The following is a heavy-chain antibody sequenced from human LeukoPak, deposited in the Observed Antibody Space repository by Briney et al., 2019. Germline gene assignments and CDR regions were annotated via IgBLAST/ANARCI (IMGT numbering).Heavy chain of an antibody. CDR2: INPNSGGT. CDR3: ARGGIYSSSWYGFPDAFDI. D-gene: IGHD6-13*01. CDR1: GYTFTGYY. J-gene: IGHJ3*02. Sequence: ASVKVSCKASGYTFTGYYMHWVRQAPGRGLEWMGWINPNSGGTNYAQKFQGWVTMTRDTSISTAYMELSRLRSDDTAVYYCARGGIYSSSWYGFPDAFDIWGQGTMVTVSS. V-gene: IGHV1-2*04.